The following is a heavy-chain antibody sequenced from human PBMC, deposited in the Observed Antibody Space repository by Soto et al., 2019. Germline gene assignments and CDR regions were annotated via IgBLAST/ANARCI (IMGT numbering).Heavy chain of an antibody. Sequence: QVQLVQSGAEVKKPGASVKVSCKASGSTFTSYAMHWVRQAPGQRLEWMGWINAGNGNTKYSQKFQGRVTITRDTSASTAYMELSSLRSEDTAVYYCARGYGDYPYYFDYWGQGTLVTVSS. V-gene: IGHV1-3*01. CDR2: INAGNGNT. CDR1: GSTFTSYA. J-gene: IGHJ4*02. D-gene: IGHD4-17*01. CDR3: ARGYGDYPYYFDY.